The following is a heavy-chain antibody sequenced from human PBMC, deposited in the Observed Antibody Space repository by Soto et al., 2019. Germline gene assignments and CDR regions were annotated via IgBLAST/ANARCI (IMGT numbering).Heavy chain of an antibody. J-gene: IGHJ5*02. D-gene: IGHD1-1*01. Sequence: PGGSLRLSCSASGFNFSRHAVHWVRQAPGKGLEWVALISFDGGSQAYAASVRGRFTISRDNSKNTLSLQMNNLRLEDTATYFCARATMLQSYNWLDPWDQGTLVTVSS. V-gene: IGHV3-30-3*01. CDR1: GFNFSRHA. CDR2: ISFDGGSQ. CDR3: ARATMLQSYNWLDP.